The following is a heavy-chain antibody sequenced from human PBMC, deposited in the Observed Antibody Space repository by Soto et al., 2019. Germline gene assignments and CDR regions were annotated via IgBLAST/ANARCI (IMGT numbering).Heavy chain of an antibody. CDR2: IYLGDSDT. CDR3: AKTGGSRVRQKYYHFGMDV. J-gene: IGHJ6*02. D-gene: IGHD3-10*01. Sequence: GESLKISCKGFGYSFTSYWIGWVRQNPGKGLEWIVIIYLGDSDTTYSPCFQGQVTNSADKSINTAYLQWGSLKASDTAMYYCAKTGGSRVRQKYYHFGMDVWGQGTTVTVSS. V-gene: IGHV5-51*01. CDR1: GYSFTSYW.